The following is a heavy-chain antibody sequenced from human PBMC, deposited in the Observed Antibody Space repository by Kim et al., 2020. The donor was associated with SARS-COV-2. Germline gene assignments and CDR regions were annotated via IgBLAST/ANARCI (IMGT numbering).Heavy chain of an antibody. Sequence: GGSLRLSCAASGFTFSSYGMHWVRQAPGKGLEWVTIIWYDGSNKYYADSVKGRFTISRDNSKNMLYLQMNSLRAADTAMYYCAKDAGGSGSYHDYWGQGT. J-gene: IGHJ4*02. V-gene: IGHV3-33*06. D-gene: IGHD3-10*01. CDR1: GFTFSSYG. CDR2: IWYDGSNK. CDR3: AKDAGGSGSYHDY.